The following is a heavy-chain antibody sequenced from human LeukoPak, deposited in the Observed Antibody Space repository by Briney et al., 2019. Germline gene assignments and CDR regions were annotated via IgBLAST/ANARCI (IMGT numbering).Heavy chain of an antibody. V-gene: IGHV5-51*01. CDR3: ASGGGKRTAAFDY. Sequence: GESLKISCKGSGDTFSTYWIVWVRQMPGKGLEYMGIIYPGDSDTRYSPSFQGQVTISADKSISTAYLQWSSLKASDTAIYYCASGGGKRTAAFDYWGQGTLVTVSS. D-gene: IGHD3-16*01. CDR2: IYPGDSDT. J-gene: IGHJ4*02. CDR1: GDTFSTYW.